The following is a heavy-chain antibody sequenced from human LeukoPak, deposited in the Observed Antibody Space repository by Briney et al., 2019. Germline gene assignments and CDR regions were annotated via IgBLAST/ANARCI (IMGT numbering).Heavy chain of an antibody. CDR1: GFTFSSYA. V-gene: IGHV3-23*01. CDR2: ISGSGGST. CDR3: ARAPIMITFGGVIVPDAFDI. J-gene: IGHJ3*02. D-gene: IGHD3-16*02. Sequence: GSLRLSCAASGFTFSSYAMSWVRQAPGKGLEWVSAISGSGGSTYYADSVKGRFTISRDNSKNSLYLQMNSLRAEDTAVYYCARAPIMITFGGVIVPDAFDIWGQGTMVTVSS.